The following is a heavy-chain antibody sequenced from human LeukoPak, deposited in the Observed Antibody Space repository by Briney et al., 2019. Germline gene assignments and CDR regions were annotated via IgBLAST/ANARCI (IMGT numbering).Heavy chain of an antibody. CDR2: INPYNADT. J-gene: IGHJ6*02. CDR3: ARDLEGSSGSYYTPRHYYYYGMDV. Sequence: ASVKVSCKTSGYTFIGYYIHWVRQAPGQGLEWMGWINPYNADTNYAQKFQGRVTITADKSTSTAYMELSSLRSEDTAVYYCARDLEGSSGSYYTPRHYYYYGMDVWGQGTTVTVSS. CDR1: GYTFIGYY. V-gene: IGHV1-2*02. D-gene: IGHD1-26*01.